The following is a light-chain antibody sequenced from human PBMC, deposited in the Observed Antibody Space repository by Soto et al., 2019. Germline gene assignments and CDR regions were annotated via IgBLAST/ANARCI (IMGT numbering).Light chain of an antibody. CDR1: QSVSSSY. Sequence: EIVLTQSPGTLSLSPGERATLSCRASQSVSSSYLAWYPQKPGQAPRLLIYDASNRATGIPARFSASGSGTEFTLTISSLRPDDFATYYCQQYSRHWTFGQGTKVDIK. CDR2: DAS. CDR3: QQYSRHWT. V-gene: IGKV3-20*01. J-gene: IGKJ1*01.